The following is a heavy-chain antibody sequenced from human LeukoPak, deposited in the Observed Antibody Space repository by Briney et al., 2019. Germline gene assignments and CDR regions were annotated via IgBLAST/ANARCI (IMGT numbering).Heavy chain of an antibody. CDR3: PPGHYRDYRFDP. V-gene: IGHV3-21*01. Sequence: GGSLRLSCAASGFTVSSNYMSWVRQAPGKGLEWVSSISSSSSYIYYADSVKGRFTISRDNAKNSLYLQMNSLRAEDTAVYYCPPGHYRDYRFDPWGQGTLVTVSS. D-gene: IGHD4-17*01. CDR2: ISSSSSYI. CDR1: GFTVSSNY. J-gene: IGHJ5*02.